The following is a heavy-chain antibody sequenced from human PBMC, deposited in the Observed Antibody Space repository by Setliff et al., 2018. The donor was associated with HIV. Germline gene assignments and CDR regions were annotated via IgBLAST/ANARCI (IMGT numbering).Heavy chain of an antibody. D-gene: IGHD3-10*01. Sequence: TSETLSLTCTVSGGSISSGVFYWTWIRQHPGKGLEWIGYIYYTGGTYYKPSLRSPVTMSVDTSKNQFSLNVTSVTAADTAVYYCARGTAERSAVRGLAIAFDIWGQGTMVTVS. CDR1: GGSISSGVFY. J-gene: IGHJ3*02. CDR2: IYYTGGT. CDR3: ARGTAERSAVRGLAIAFDI. V-gene: IGHV4-31*01.